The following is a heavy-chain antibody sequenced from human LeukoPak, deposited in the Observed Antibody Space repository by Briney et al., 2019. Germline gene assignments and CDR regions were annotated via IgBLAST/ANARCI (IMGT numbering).Heavy chain of an antibody. CDR3: ARAYDRPYYFDY. J-gene: IGHJ4*02. D-gene: IGHD3-22*01. V-gene: IGHV3-30*03. CDR1: GFTFTSYG. Sequence: GGSLRLSCAASGFTFTSYGMHWVRQAPGKGLEWVAVISYDGSNKYYADSVKGRFTISRDNSKNTLYLQMNSLRAEDTAVYYCARAYDRPYYFDYWGQGTLVTVSS. CDR2: ISYDGSNK.